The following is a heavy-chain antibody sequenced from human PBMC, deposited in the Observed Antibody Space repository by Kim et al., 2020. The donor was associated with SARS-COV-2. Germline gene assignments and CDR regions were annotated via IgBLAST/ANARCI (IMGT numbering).Heavy chain of an antibody. J-gene: IGHJ5*02. D-gene: IGHD5-12*01. CDR1: GFRFRAYG. CDR3: ARGIGGLVEIKRFDL. CDR2: IWYDGSQK. V-gene: IGHV3-33*01. Sequence: GGSLRLSCAGSGFRFRAYGFHWVRQAPGKGLEWVALIWYDGSQKYYADSVKGRFTVSKDDSRNTVFLQMNSLRAEDTAVYYCARGIGGLVEIKRFDLWGQGTLVTVSS.